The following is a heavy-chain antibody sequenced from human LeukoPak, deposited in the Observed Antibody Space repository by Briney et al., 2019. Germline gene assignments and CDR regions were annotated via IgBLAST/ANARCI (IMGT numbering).Heavy chain of an antibody. CDR1: GGSLSSYY. CDR2: IYSSGSI. J-gene: IGHJ4*02. Sequence: SETLSLSCTVFGGSLSSYYWVWVRQPPGKGLEWIGLIYSSGSIKYNPSLKSRLTISLDTSNNQISLKLTSVTAADTAIYYCARQFDFGGQGPLVTVSS. D-gene: IGHD3-3*01. CDR3: ARQFDF. V-gene: IGHV4-59*08.